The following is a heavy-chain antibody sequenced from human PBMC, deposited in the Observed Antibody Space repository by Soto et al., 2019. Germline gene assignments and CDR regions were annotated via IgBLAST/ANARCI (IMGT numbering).Heavy chain of an antibody. CDR2: ISHSTSTI. CDR1: GFTFGIYS. Sequence: EVQLVESGGGLVQPGGSLRLSCAASGFTFGIYSMTWVRQAPGKGLEWVSYISHSTSTIYYADSVKGRFSISRDNAEDSLFLRMNSLRDEDTAMYFCARGTSCSSDTCYDLGPTKLVYWGKGTLVAVSS. V-gene: IGHV3-48*02. D-gene: IGHD2-2*01. J-gene: IGHJ4*02. CDR3: ARGTSCSSDTCYDLGPTKLVY.